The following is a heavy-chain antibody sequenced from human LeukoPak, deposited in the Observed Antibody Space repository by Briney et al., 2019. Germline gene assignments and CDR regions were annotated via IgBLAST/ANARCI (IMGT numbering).Heavy chain of an antibody. J-gene: IGHJ5*02. CDR1: GFTLSSYA. CDR2: ISYDGSNK. D-gene: IGHD2-21*02. V-gene: IGHV3-30-3*01. CDR3: ASMTLS. Sequence: GGSLRLSCAASGFTLSSYAMSWVRQAPGKGLEWVAVISYDGSNKYYADSVKGRFTISRDNSKNTLYLQMNSLRAEDTAVYYCASMTLSWGQGTLVTVSS.